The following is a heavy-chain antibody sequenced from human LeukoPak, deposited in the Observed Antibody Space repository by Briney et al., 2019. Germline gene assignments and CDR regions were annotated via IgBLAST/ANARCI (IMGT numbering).Heavy chain of an antibody. D-gene: IGHD4-17*01. CDR2: INHSGST. J-gene: IGHJ4*02. CDR1: GGSISSYY. CDR3: ARVAANDYGDYIGTYYFDY. V-gene: IGHV4-34*01. Sequence: PSETLSLTCTVSGGSISSYYWSWIRQPPGKGLEWIGEINHSGSTNYNPSLKSRVTISVDTSKNQFSLKLSSVTAADTAVYYCARVAANDYGDYIGTYYFDYWGQGTLVTVSS.